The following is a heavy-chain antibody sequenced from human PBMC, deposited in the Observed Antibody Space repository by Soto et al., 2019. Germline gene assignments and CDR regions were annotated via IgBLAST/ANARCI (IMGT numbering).Heavy chain of an antibody. J-gene: IGHJ5*02. CDR3: ARRPGGGSWFDP. Sequence: QLQLQESGPGLVKPSETLSLTCTVSGGSISSSSYYWGWIRQPPGKGLEWIGSIYYSGSTYYNPSLKSRVTISVDTSKNQFSLKLSSVTAADTAVYYCARRPGGGSWFDPWGQGTLVTVSS. V-gene: IGHV4-39*01. CDR1: GGSISSSSYY. D-gene: IGHD2-15*01. CDR2: IYYSGST.